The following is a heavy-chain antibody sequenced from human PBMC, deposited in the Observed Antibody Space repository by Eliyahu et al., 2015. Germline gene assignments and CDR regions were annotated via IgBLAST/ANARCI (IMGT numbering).Heavy chain of an antibody. J-gene: IGHJ6*02. V-gene: IGHV4-59*01. CDR3: ARGIGGSGSYYYNGMDV. Sequence: QVQLQESGPGLVKPSETLSLTCTVSGGSISXYYWSWIRQPPGKGLEWIGYIYYSGSTNYNPSLKSRVTISLDKSTDQFSLKLRSVTAADTAVYYCARGIGGSGSYYYNGMDVWGQGTTVTVSS. D-gene: IGHD3-10*01. CDR1: GGSISXYY. CDR2: IYYSGST.